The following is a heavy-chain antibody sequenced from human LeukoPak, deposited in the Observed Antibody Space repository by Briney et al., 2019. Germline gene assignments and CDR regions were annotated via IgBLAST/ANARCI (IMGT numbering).Heavy chain of an antibody. J-gene: IGHJ4*02. D-gene: IGHD5-24*01. CDR2: IWYDGSNK. CDR1: GFTFSSYG. CDR3: VKNREMATHGPVL. Sequence: GGSLRLSCAASGFTFSSYGMHWVRQAPGKGLVWVAVIWYDGSNKYYADSVKSRFTISRDNSKNTLYLQINSLTAEDTAGYYCVKNREMATHGPVLWGQATLVTVSS. V-gene: IGHV3-33*06.